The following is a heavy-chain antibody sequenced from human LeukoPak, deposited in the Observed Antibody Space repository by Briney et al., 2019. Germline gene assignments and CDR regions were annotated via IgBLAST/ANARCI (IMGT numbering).Heavy chain of an antibody. CDR3: AKDVWGYYGSGSYYHLDY. CDR2: ISGSGGST. V-gene: IGHV3-23*01. J-gene: IGHJ4*02. CDR1: GFTFSSYA. D-gene: IGHD3-10*01. Sequence: PGGSLRLSCAASGFTFSSYAMNWVRQAPGEGLEWVSAISGSGGSTYYADSVKGRFTISRDNSKNTLYLQMNSLRAEDTAVYYCAKDVWGYYGSGSYYHLDYWGQGTLVTVSS.